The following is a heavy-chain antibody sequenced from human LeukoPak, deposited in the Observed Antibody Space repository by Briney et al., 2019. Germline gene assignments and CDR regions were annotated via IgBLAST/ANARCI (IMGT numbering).Heavy chain of an antibody. D-gene: IGHD3-16*01. CDR2: ITASGRST. J-gene: IGHJ4*02. CDR3: TRERRGSYYAFES. V-gene: IGHV3-11*01. CDR1: GFSLSDYQ. Sequence: GGSLRLSCAASGFSLSDYQMSWVRQAPGKGLEWISYITASGRSTNYADSVKGRFTISRDNAKNSVVNSLRAEDTAVYYCTRERRGSYYAFESWSQGTLVSVSS.